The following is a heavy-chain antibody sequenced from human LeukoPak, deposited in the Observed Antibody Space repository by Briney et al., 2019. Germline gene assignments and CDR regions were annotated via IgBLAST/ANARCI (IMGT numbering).Heavy chain of an antibody. V-gene: IGHV4-59*01. CDR3: TRGPDDYGDYGGENWFDP. CDR2: IYDSGST. D-gene: IGHD4-17*01. J-gene: IGHJ5*02. CDR1: GGSFSGYY. Sequence: PSETLSLTCAVYGGSFSGYYWSWIRQPPGKGLEWIGYIYDSGSTNYNPSLKSRVTISVDTSKNQFSLKLSSVTAADTAVYYCTRGPDDYGDYGGENWFDPWGQGTLVTVSS.